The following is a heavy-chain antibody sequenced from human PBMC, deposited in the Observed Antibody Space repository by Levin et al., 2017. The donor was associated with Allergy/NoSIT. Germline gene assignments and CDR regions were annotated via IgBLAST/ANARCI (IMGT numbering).Heavy chain of an antibody. CDR1: GFTFSTFA. V-gene: IGHV3-23*01. CDR2: ISAGGGNT. CDR3: AKAGSSWYIEIDH. D-gene: IGHD6-13*01. Sequence: LSLTCAASGFTFSTFAMSWVRPAPGKGLEWVSVISAGGGNTNYAASVKGRFTISRDNSKDTLYLQMNSLTAEDTAVYYCAKAGSSWYIEIDHWGQGTLVTVSS. J-gene: IGHJ4*02.